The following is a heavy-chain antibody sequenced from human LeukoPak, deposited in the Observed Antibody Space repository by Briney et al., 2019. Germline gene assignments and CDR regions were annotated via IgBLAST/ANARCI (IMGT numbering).Heavy chain of an antibody. V-gene: IGHV1-18*01. CDR2: ISAYNGNT. J-gene: IGHJ5*02. D-gene: IGHD6-13*01. CDR3: ARSMAAEGTGPFDP. CDR1: GYTFTSYG. Sequence: ASVKVSCKASGYTFTSYGISWVRQAPGQGLEWMGWISAYNGNTNYAQKLQGRVTMTTDTSTSTAYMELRSLRSDDTAVYYCARSMAAEGTGPFDPWGQGTLVTVSS.